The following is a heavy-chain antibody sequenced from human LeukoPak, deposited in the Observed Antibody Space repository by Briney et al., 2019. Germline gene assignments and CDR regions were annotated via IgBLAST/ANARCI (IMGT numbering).Heavy chain of an antibody. Sequence: GGSLRLSCAASGFTFSTYAMSWVRQTPEKGLEWVSAISGSGGSTYYADSVKGRFTISRDNSKNTLYLQMNSLRAEDTAVYYCARESGYSGHDYFNYWGQGTLVTVSS. CDR1: GFTFSTYA. V-gene: IGHV3-23*01. CDR2: ISGSGGST. CDR3: ARESGYSGHDYFNY. J-gene: IGHJ4*02. D-gene: IGHD5-12*01.